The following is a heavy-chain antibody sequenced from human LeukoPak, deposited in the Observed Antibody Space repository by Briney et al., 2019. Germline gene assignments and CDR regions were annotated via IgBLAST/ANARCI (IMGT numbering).Heavy chain of an antibody. CDR2: INQDGSEK. CDR1: GFTFSSYW. CDR3: VLGPFDY. J-gene: IGHJ4*02. Sequence: PGGSLRLSCAASGFTFSSYWVSWVRQAPGKGLEWVANINQDGSEKYYVDSVKGRFTISRDNAKNSLYLQMNSLRAEDTAVYYCVLGPFDYWGQGTLVTVSS. V-gene: IGHV3-7*01.